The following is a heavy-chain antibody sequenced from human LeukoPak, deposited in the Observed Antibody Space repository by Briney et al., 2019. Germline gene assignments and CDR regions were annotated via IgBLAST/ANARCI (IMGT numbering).Heavy chain of an antibody. CDR3: AREYHPEPYFDY. J-gene: IGHJ4*02. Sequence: QSGGSLRLSCAASGFTFSTYAMHWVRQAPGKGLERVAVISYDGSNKYYADSVKGRFTISRDNSKNTLYLQMNSLRAEDTAVYYCAREYHPEPYFDYWGQGTLVTVSS. CDR1: GFTFSTYA. D-gene: IGHD2-2*01. V-gene: IGHV3-30-3*01. CDR2: ISYDGSNK.